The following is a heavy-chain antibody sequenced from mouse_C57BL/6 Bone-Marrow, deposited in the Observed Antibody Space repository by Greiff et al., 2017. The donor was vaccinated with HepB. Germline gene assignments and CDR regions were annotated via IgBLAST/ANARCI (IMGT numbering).Heavy chain of an antibody. Sequence: VQLVESGAELVRPGTSVKVSCKASGYAFTNYLIEWVKQRPGQGLEWIGVINPGSGGTNYNEKFKGKATLTADKSSSTAYMQLSSLTSEDSAVYFCARSGLLLRYTWFAYWGQGTLVTVSA. V-gene: IGHV1-54*01. J-gene: IGHJ3*01. CDR1: GYAFTNYL. CDR3: ARSGLLLRYTWFAY. D-gene: IGHD1-1*01. CDR2: INPGSGGT.